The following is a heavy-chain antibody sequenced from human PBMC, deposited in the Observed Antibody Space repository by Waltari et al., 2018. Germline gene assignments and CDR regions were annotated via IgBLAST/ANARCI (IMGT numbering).Heavy chain of an antibody. J-gene: IGHJ5*02. CDR1: GFTFSDYW. CDR3: TRDEA. Sequence: EVQLVESGGGLVQPGGSLRLSCEGSGFTFSDYWMSWVRQAPGKGLEWVANIKQDGSEKDYVDSVNGRFTISRDNAKKLLYLQMNRLRGEDTAVYYCTRDEAWGQGTLVTVSS. CDR2: IKQDGSEK. V-gene: IGHV3-7*01.